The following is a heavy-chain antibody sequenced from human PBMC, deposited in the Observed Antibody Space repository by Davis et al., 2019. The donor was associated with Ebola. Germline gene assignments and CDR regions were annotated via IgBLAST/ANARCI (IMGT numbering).Heavy chain of an antibody. J-gene: IGHJ5*02. CDR3: ARLDGDIIFGWFDP. CDR2: IYYSGST. Sequence: MPSETLSLTCTVSGGSISTYYWSWIRQPPGKGLEWIGYIYYSGSTNYNPSLKSRVTISVDTSKNQFSLRLTSVTAADTAVYYCARLDGDIIFGWFDPWGQGTLVTVSS. V-gene: IGHV4-59*08. CDR1: GGSISTYY. D-gene: IGHD4-17*01.